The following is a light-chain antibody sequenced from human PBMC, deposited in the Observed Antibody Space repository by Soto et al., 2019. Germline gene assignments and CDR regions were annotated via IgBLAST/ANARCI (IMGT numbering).Light chain of an antibody. CDR1: SSNIGSRP. V-gene: IGLV1-47*01. J-gene: IGLJ3*02. CDR3: ATLDDSLRGWV. CDR2: QHL. Sequence: QSVLTQPPSASGTPGQRGTISCSGGSSNIGSRPVHWFQHLPGTAPKLLIYQHLQRPSGVPDRFSGSKSGTSASLAISGLRSDDEADYYCATLDDSLRGWVFGGGTQLTVL.